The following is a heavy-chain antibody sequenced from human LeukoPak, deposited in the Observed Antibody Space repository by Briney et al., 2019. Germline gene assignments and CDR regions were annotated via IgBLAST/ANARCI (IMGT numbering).Heavy chain of an antibody. CDR1: GYTFTSYG. CDR2: ISAYNGNT. J-gene: IGHJ4*02. V-gene: IGHV1-18*01. Sequence: ASVKVSCKASGYTFTSYGISWVRQAPGQGLEWMGWISAYNGNTNYAQKLQGRVTMTTDTSTSTAYMELRSLRSDDTAVYYCARDSYVTLYCGGDCYSVFDYWGQGTLVTVSS. CDR3: ARDSYVTLYCGGDCYSVFDY. D-gene: IGHD2-21*02.